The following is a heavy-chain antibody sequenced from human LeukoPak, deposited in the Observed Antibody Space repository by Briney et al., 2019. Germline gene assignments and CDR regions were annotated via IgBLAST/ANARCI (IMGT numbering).Heavy chain of an antibody. CDR1: GGSITSSSYY. V-gene: IGHV4-39*07. D-gene: IGHD6-19*01. CDR2: VYYSGST. Sequence: SETLSLTCTVSGGSITSSSYYWGWIRQPPGKGLEWIGSVYYSGSTYYNPSRKSRVTISVDTSKNQFSLRLTSVTASDTAVYYCARPVRCSATTCTGPFDYWGQGTLVTVSS. CDR3: ARPVRCSATTCTGPFDY. J-gene: IGHJ4*02.